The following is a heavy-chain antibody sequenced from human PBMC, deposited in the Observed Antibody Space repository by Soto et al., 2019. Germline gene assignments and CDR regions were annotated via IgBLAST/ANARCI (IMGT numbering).Heavy chain of an antibody. V-gene: IGHV3-74*01. CDR2: INSAGSTT. CDR1: GFTFSTSS. D-gene: IGHD3-22*01. J-gene: IGHJ4*02. CDR3: TPPSKIVGTGGGY. Sequence: EVQLVESGGNLVQPGGSLRLSCAASGFTFSTSSMYWVRQAPGKGLVWVSRINSAGSTTTYADSVKGRFTISRDNAKNTLYLQMTSLRAEDTAVYYCTPPSKIVGTGGGYWGRGTLVTVSS.